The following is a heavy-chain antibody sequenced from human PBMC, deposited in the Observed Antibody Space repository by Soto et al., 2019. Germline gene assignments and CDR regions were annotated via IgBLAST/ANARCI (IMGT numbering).Heavy chain of an antibody. V-gene: IGHV1-3*01. J-gene: IGHJ4*02. Sequence: ASVKVSCKASGYTFTSYSMHWVRQAPGQRLEWMGWINAGNGNTKYSQKFQGRVTITRDTSASTAYMELSSLRSEDTAVYYCARVPSGSYSDYWGQGTLVTVSS. CDR1: GYTFTSYS. CDR2: INAGNGNT. CDR3: ARVPSGSYSDY. D-gene: IGHD1-26*01.